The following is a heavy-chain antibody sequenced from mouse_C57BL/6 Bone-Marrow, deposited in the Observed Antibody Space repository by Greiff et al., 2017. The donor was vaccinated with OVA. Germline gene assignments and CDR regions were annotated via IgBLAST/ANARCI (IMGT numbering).Heavy chain of an antibody. CDR3: ARRRFDYPYYFDY. Sequence: DVMLVESGGDLVKPGGSLKLSCAASGFTFSSYGMSWVRQTPDKRLEWVATISSGGSYTYYPDSVKGRFTISRDNAKNTLYLQMSSLKSEDTAMYYCARRRFDYPYYFDYWGQGTTLTVSS. CDR2: ISSGGSYT. D-gene: IGHD2-4*01. CDR1: GFTFSSYG. V-gene: IGHV5-6*02. J-gene: IGHJ2*01.